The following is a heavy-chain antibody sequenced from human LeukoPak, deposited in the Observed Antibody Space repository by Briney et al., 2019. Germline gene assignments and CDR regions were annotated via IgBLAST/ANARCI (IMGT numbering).Heavy chain of an antibody. D-gene: IGHD3-22*01. CDR1: GGSISSGSYY. CDR2: ISYSGRT. J-gene: IGHJ5*02. V-gene: IGHV4-39*02. CDR3: AREKIGYYDGSGRGWFDP. Sequence: SETLSLTCTVSGGSISSGSYYWGWIRQPPGKGLEWIRSISYSGRTFYNPSLKSRVTISVDTSKNQFSLKVSSVTAADTAVYYCAREKIGYYDGSGRGWFDPWGQGTLVTVSS.